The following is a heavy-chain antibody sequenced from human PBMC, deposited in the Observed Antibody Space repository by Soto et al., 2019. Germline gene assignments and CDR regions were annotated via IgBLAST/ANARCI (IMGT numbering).Heavy chain of an antibody. CDR3: ARDSGAKLSSS. CDR2: IVPIRRTA. Sequence: ASVKVSCKASGGTFSSYRINWVRQAPGQGLEWVGGIVPIRRTADYAQTFQGRVSITADESARTAYMELRGLKSQDTAVYYCARDSGAKLSSSWGQGTLVTVSS. V-gene: IGHV1-69*13. D-gene: IGHD6-13*01. J-gene: IGHJ4*02. CDR1: GGTFSSYR.